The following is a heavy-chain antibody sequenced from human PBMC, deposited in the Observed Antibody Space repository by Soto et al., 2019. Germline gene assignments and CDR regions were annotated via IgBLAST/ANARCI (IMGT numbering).Heavy chain of an antibody. Sequence: ASVKVSCKASGYTFTSYYMHWVRQAPGQGLEWMGIINPSGGSTSYAQKFQGRVTMTRDTSTSTVYMELSSLRSEDTAVYYCARDPRGYSGYDLGDYWGQGTLVTVSS. CDR1: GYTFTSYY. CDR2: INPSGGST. D-gene: IGHD5-12*01. CDR3: ARDPRGYSGYDLGDY. V-gene: IGHV1-46*01. J-gene: IGHJ4*02.